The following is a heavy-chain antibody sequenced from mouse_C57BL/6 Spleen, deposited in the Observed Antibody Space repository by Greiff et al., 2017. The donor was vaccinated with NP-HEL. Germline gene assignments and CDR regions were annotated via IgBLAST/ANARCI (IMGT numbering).Heavy chain of an antibody. CDR3: ARDGYVAY. D-gene: IGHD2-2*01. CDR1: GYAFSSYW. CDR2: IYPGDGDT. V-gene: IGHV1-80*01. J-gene: IGHJ3*01. Sequence: QVQLQQSGAELVKPGASVKISCKASGYAFSSYWMNWVKQRPGQGLEWIGQIYPGDGDTNYNGKFKGKATLTADKSSSTAYMQLSSLASEDSAVYCCARDGYVAYWGQGTLVTVSA.